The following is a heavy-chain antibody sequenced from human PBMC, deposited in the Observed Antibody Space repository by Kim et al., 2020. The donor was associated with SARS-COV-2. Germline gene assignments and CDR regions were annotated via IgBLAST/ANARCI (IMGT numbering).Heavy chain of an antibody. D-gene: IGHD3-10*01. J-gene: IGHJ4*02. CDR3: ARGPPQLLWFGELFGPGRQNYFDY. Sequence: ASVKVSCKASGYTFTSYYMHWVRQAPGQGLEWMGIINPSGGSTSYAQKFQGRVTMTRDTSTSTVYMEPSSLRSEDTAVYYCARGPPQLLWFGELFGPGRQNYFDYWGQGTLVTVSS. CDR1: GYTFTSYY. V-gene: IGHV1-46*01. CDR2: INPSGGST.